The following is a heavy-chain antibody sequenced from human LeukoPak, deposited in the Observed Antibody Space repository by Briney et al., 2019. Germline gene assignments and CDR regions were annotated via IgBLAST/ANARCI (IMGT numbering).Heavy chain of an antibody. CDR2: VYYSGST. J-gene: IGHJ4*02. D-gene: IGHD3-16*02. CDR3: ARAPLRLGELSFVDYFDY. Sequence: SETLSLTCTVSGGCISSYYWSWIRQRPGKGLEWIGYVYYSGSTNYNPSLKSRVTISVDTSKNQFSLKLSSVTAADTAVYYCARAPLRLGELSFVDYFDYWGQGTLVTVSS. CDR1: GGCISSYY. V-gene: IGHV4-59*01.